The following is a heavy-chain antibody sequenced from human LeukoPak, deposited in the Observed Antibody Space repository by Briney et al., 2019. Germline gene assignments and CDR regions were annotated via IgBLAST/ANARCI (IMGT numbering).Heavy chain of an antibody. J-gene: IGHJ5*02. V-gene: IGHV4-59*01. D-gene: IGHD3-10*01. CDR3: ARTITMVRGVANWSDP. Sequence: SETLSLTCTVSGGSISSYYCSWIRQPPGKGLEWIGYIYYSGSTNYNPSLKSRVTISVDTSKNQFSLKLSSVTAADTAVYYCARTITMVRGVANWSDPWGQGTLVTVSS. CDR2: IYYSGST. CDR1: GGSISSYY.